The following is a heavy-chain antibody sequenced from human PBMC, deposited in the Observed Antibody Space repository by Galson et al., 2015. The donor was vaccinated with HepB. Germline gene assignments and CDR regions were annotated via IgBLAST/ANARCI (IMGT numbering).Heavy chain of an antibody. CDR2: ISSSSSYT. CDR3: ARVVVTAPYYFDY. V-gene: IGHV3-11*03. Sequence: SLRLSCAAPGFTFSDYYMSWIRQAPGKGLEWVSYISSSSSYTNYADSVKGRFTISRDNAKNSLYLQMNSLRAEDTAVYYCARVVVTAPYYFDYWGQGTLVTVSS. D-gene: IGHD2-21*02. J-gene: IGHJ4*02. CDR1: GFTFSDYY.